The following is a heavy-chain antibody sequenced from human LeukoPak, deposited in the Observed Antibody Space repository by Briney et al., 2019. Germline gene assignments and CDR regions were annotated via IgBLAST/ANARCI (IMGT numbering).Heavy chain of an antibody. J-gene: IGHJ6*03. D-gene: IGHD4-11*01. CDR3: TRDPGLTNFYYYMDV. V-gene: IGHV1-46*01. CDR2: INPSGGST. CDR1: GYIFTNYY. Sequence: GASVEISCKASGYIFTNYYMHWVRQAPGQGLEWLGIINPSGGSTTYAQKFQGRVTMTSDMSTNTAYMELSSLISEDTAVYYCTRDPGLTNFYYYMDVWGKGTTVTVSS.